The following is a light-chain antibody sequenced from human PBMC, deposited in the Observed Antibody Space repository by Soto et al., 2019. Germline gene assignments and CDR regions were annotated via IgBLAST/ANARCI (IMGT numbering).Light chain of an antibody. V-gene: IGLV4-69*01. CDR1: SGHNSYA. CDR3: QTWSTDIRV. CDR2: VNSDGSN. J-gene: IGLJ3*02. Sequence: QSVLTQPPSASASLGASVKLTCTLSSGHNSYAIAWHQQQPEKGPRYLMKVNSDGSNSKGDGIPDRFSGSSSGAERYLTNSSLQSEEEADYYCQTWSTDIRVFGGGTQLTV.